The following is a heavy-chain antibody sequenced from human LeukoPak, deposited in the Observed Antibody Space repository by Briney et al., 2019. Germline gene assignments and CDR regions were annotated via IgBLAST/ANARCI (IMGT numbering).Heavy chain of an antibody. CDR2: IYPGDSDT. V-gene: IGHV5-51*01. Sequence: GESLKISCKGSGYSFTSYWIGWVRQMPGKGLEWMGIIYPGDSDTRYSPSFQGQVTISADKSISTAYLQWSSLKASDTAMYYCACTYYYGSGSYPLPHYWGQGTLVTVSS. CDR3: ACTYYYGSGSYPLPHY. J-gene: IGHJ4*02. CDR1: GYSFTSYW. D-gene: IGHD3-10*01.